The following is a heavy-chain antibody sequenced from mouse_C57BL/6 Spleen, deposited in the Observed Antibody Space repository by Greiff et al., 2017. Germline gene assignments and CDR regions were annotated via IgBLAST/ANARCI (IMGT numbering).Heavy chain of an antibody. CDR1: GFTFSDYG. D-gene: IGHD4-1*01. CDR3: ARETGLDY. J-gene: IGHJ2*01. V-gene: IGHV5-17*01. Sequence: EVKLMESGGGLVKPGGSLKLSCAASGFTFSDYGMSWVRQAPEKGLEWVAYISSGSSTIYYADTVKGRFTISRDNAKNTLFLQMTSLRSEDTAMYYCARETGLDYWGQGTTLTVSS. CDR2: ISSGSSTI.